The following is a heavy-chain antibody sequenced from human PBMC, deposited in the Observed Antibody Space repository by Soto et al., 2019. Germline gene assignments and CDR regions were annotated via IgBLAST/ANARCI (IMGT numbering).Heavy chain of an antibody. CDR2: IYYSGST. V-gene: IGHV4-31*03. Sequence: QVQLQESGPGLVKPSQTLSLTCTVSGGSITSGGYYWSWIRQHPGKGLEWIGYIYYSGSTYYNPSLKGRVTISVDTSKNQFSLKLSSVTAADTAVYYCARARVLWFGELWTYYFDYWGQGTLVTVSS. D-gene: IGHD3-10*01. J-gene: IGHJ4*02. CDR1: GGSITSGGYY. CDR3: ARARVLWFGELWTYYFDY.